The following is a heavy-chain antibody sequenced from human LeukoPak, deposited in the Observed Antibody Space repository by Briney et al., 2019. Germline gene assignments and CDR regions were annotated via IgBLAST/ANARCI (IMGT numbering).Heavy chain of an antibody. D-gene: IGHD3-3*01. CDR1: GFTFDDCA. CDR3: AKGTRRFLEWLPHDY. J-gene: IGHJ4*02. CDR2: TSWNSGSI. V-gene: IGHV3-9*01. Sequence: PGGSLRLSCAASGFTFDDCAMHWVRQAPGKGLEWVSGTSWNSGSIGYADSVKGRFTISRDNAKNSLYLQMNSLRAEDTALYYCAKGTRRFLEWLPHDYWGQGTLVTVSS.